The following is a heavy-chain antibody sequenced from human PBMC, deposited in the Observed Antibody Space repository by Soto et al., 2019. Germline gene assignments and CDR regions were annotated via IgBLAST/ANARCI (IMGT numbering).Heavy chain of an antibody. CDR3: ASTRQGNYDFLSGYYALDY. V-gene: IGHV4-39*01. CDR1: GSSISSSCNY. J-gene: IGHJ4*02. CDR2: FYYTGVT. Sequence: SETLSLTCNVPGSSISSSCNYSGWIRQPPGKPLEWIVRFYYTGVTYSPYYNSPLTSGLTISVDQSESQFPMHLRSVTAADTPVYYCASTRQGNYDFLSGYYALDYWGPGTLVTVSS. D-gene: IGHD3-3*01.